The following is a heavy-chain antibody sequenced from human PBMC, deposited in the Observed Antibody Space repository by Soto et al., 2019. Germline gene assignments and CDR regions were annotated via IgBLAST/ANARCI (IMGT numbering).Heavy chain of an antibody. CDR3: AKDSGYNYGYFRWFDP. V-gene: IGHV4-34*11. J-gene: IGHJ5*02. CDR2: IYYSGST. D-gene: IGHD5-18*01. Sequence: PSETLSLTCAVYGGSFSGYYWTWIRQPPGTGLEWIGYIYYSGSTNYNPSLKSRVTISVDTSKSQFSLKLSSVTAADTAVYYCAKDSGYNYGYFRWFDPWGQGTLVTVSS. CDR1: GGSFSGYY.